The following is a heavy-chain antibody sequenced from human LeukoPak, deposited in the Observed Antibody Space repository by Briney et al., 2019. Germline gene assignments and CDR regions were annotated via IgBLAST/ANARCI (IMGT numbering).Heavy chain of an antibody. CDR2: ISAYNGNT. J-gene: IGHJ3*02. V-gene: IGHV1-18*01. Sequence: VASVKVSCKASGYTFTSYGISWVRQAPGQGLEGMGWISAYNGNTNYAQKLQGRVTMTTDTSTSTAYMELRSLRSDDTAVYYCASFGAVAGTQRRQPSYAFDIWGQGTMVTVSS. CDR3: ASFGAVAGTQRRQPSYAFDI. D-gene: IGHD6-19*01. CDR1: GYTFTSYG.